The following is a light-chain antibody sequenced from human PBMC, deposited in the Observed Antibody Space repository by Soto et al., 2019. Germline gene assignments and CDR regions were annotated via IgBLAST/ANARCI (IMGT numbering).Light chain of an antibody. CDR1: ISDIGGYNY. CDR2: DVS. Sequence: QSVLTQPASLSGSPGQSITISCTGTISDIGGYNYVSWYQQHPGKAPKLMIYDVSKRPSGVSDRFSGSKSGNTASLTISGLQAEDEADYYCNSYTSSSTHVFGTGTQLTVL. V-gene: IGLV2-14*01. CDR3: NSYTSSSTHV. J-gene: IGLJ1*01.